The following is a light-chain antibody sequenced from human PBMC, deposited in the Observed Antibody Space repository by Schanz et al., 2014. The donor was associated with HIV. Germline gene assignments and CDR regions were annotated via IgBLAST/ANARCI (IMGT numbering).Light chain of an antibody. V-gene: IGLV2-14*03. J-gene: IGLJ2*01. Sequence: QSALTQPASVSGSPGQSITISCTGASSDIGVSWYQQYPGKAPKLMIYDVSDRPSGVSNRFSGSKSGNTASLTISGLQAEDEADYYCSSYTSSSTVVFGGGTKLTVL. CDR2: DVS. CDR1: SSDIG. CDR3: SSYTSSSTVV.